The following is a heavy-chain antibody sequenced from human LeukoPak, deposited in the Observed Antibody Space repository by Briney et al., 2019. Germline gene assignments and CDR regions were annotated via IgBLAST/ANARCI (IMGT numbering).Heavy chain of an antibody. CDR2: ISPDGSTT. D-gene: IGHD1-20*01. V-gene: IGHV3-74*01. J-gene: IGHJ3*02. Sequence: PGGSLRLSCAASGFTFSSYWMHWVRQAPGKGLVWVSRISPDGSTTGHADSVKGRFTTSRDNAKNTLFLQMNSLRAEDTAVYYCARDPGLTGNAFDIWGQGTMVTVSS. CDR1: GFTFSSYW. CDR3: ARDPGLTGNAFDI.